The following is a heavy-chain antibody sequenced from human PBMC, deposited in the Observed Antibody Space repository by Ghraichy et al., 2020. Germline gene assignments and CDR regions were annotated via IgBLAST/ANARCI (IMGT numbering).Heavy chain of an antibody. Sequence: SETLSLTCSVSGGSISSHYWSWIRQPPGKGLEWIGYIYYSGGTNYNPSLNSRVTISADTSKNQFSLKLRSVTAADAAVYYCARREYSYRWFDPWGQGTLVTVSS. V-gene: IGHV4-59*08. D-gene: IGHD5-18*01. CDR3: ARREYSYRWFDP. CDR1: GGSISSHY. J-gene: IGHJ5*02. CDR2: IYYSGGT.